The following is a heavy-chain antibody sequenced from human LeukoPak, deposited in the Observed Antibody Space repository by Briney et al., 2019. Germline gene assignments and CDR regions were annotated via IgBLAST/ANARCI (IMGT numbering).Heavy chain of an antibody. CDR1: GYSFTTHW. J-gene: IGHJ4*02. CDR3: ARSASGWGFDD. CDR2: IYPGDSDT. V-gene: IGHV5-51*01. Sequence: PGESLKISCKGSGYSFTTHWIGLVRQMSGKGLEWMGIIYPGDSDTRYSPSFQGQVTISADQSISTAYLQWSSLKASDSAMYYCARSASGWGFDDWGQGTLVSVSS. D-gene: IGHD6-19*01.